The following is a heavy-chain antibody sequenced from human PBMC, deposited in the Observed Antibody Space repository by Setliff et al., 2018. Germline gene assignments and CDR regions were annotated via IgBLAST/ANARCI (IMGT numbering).Heavy chain of an antibody. J-gene: IGHJ6*02. D-gene: IGHD3-10*01. CDR3: ARDFFDGSGSQAAGGMDV. CDR1: GYTFTAYY. CDR2: INPNSGDT. V-gene: IGHV1-2*02. Sequence: GASVKVSCKASGYTFTAYYMHWVRQAPGQGLEWMGWINPNSGDTNYAQNFQGRVTMTRDTSISTAYMELSRLRSDDTAVYHCARDFFDGSGSQAAGGMDVWGQGTTVTVSS.